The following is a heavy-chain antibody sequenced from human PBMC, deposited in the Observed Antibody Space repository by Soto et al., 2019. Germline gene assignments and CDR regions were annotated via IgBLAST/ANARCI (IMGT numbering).Heavy chain of an antibody. D-gene: IGHD2-15*01. J-gene: IGHJ5*02. CDR2: ISGSGGST. V-gene: IGHV3-23*01. Sequence: GGSLRLSCAASGFTFSSYAMSWVRQAPGKGLEWVSAISGSGGSTYYADSVKGRFTISRDNSKNTLYLQMNSLRAEDTAVYYCAKSPKGYCSGGSCLNWFDPWGQGTLVTVSS. CDR3: AKSPKGYCSGGSCLNWFDP. CDR1: GFTFSSYA.